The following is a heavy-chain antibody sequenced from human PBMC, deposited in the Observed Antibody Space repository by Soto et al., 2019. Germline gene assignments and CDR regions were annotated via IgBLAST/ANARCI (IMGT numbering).Heavy chain of an antibody. CDR3: AKDSTLGGWGGMDV. CDR2: ISWNSGTI. CDR1: GFTFDDYA. Sequence: EVQLVESGGGLVQPGRSLRLSCAASGFTFDDYAMHWVRQAPGKGLGWVSGISWNSGTIGYADSVKGRFTFAGDNAKNSLYLQRTSRRAEDTAFYYCAKDSTLGGWGGMDVWGQGTTVTVSS. J-gene: IGHJ6*02. D-gene: IGHD3-16*01. V-gene: IGHV3-9*01.